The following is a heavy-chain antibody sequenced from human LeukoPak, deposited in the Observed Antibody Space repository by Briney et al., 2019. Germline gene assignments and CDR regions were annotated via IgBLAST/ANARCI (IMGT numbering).Heavy chain of an antibody. CDR2: ISYDGSNK. Sequence: GGSLRLSCASSGFTFSSYAMHWARQAPGKGLEWVAVISYDGSNKYYADSVKGRFPISRDNSKNTLSLQMNSLRAEDTAVYYCARDNPYYYDSSGYKDYWGQGTLVTVSS. V-gene: IGHV3-30*01. D-gene: IGHD3-22*01. CDR1: GFTFSSYA. CDR3: ARDNPYYYDSSGYKDY. J-gene: IGHJ4*02.